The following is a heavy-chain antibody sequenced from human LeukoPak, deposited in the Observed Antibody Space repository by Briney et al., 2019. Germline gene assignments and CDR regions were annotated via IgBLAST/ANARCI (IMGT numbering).Heavy chain of an antibody. J-gene: IGHJ6*02. CDR2: VYYTGST. V-gene: IGHV4-59*12. CDR1: GGSISNYY. Sequence: SETLSLTCTVSGGSISNYYWTWIRQPPGKGLEWIGFVYYTGSTNYNPSLKSRVTISVDTSKNQFSLKLSSVTAADTAVYYCARAPIVATIGGGMDVWGQGTTVTVSS. D-gene: IGHD5-12*01. CDR3: ARAPIVATIGGGMDV.